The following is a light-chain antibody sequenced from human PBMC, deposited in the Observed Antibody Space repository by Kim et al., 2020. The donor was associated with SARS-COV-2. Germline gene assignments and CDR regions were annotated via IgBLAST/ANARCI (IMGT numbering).Light chain of an antibody. V-gene: IGKV1-27*01. J-gene: IGKJ1*01. CDR2: AAS. Sequence: ESVGDRVTITCRASLGIRDYLAWYQQKPGQVPKLLIYAASTLQSGVPLLFSGSGSGTDFTLNISDLQPEDAATYFCQKYDSAPWTFGQGTKVDI. CDR1: LGIRDY. CDR3: QKYDSAPWT.